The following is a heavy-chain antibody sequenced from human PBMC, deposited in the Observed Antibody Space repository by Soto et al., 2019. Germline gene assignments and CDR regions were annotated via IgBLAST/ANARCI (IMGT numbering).Heavy chain of an antibody. Sequence: SETLSLTCAVYGGSFSGYYWSWIRQPPGKGLEWIGEINHSGSTNYNPSLKSRVTISVDTSKNQFSLKLSSVTAADTAVYYCARGADYGSYYYYMDVWGKGTTVTVS. J-gene: IGHJ6*03. CDR3: ARGADYGSYYYYMDV. D-gene: IGHD4-17*01. CDR2: INHSGST. V-gene: IGHV4-34*01. CDR1: GGSFSGYY.